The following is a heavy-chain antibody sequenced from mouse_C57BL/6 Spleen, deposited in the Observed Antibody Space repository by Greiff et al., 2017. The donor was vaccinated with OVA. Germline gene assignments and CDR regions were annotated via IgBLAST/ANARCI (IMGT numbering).Heavy chain of an antibody. CDR3: ARPYGNYEAWFAY. Sequence: VQLQQPGAELVKPGASVKMSCKASGYTFTSYWITWVKQRPGQGLEWIGDIYPGSGSTNYNEKFKSKATLTVDTSSSTAYMQLSSLTSEDSAVYYCARPYGNYEAWFAYWGQGTLVTVSA. D-gene: IGHD2-10*02. CDR2: IYPGSGST. J-gene: IGHJ3*01. V-gene: IGHV1-55*01. CDR1: GYTFTSYW.